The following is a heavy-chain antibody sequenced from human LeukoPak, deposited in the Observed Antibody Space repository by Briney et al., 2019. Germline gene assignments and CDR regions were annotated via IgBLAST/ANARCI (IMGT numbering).Heavy chain of an antibody. Sequence: GGSLRLSCAASGFTFSSYAMSWVRQAPGKGLEWVSAISGSGGSTYCADSVKGRFTISRDNSKNTLYLQMNSLRAEDTAVYYCARQRERDYGDHSFDYWGQGTLVTVSS. CDR2: ISGSGGST. CDR3: ARQRERDYGDHSFDY. CDR1: GFTFSSYA. V-gene: IGHV3-23*01. D-gene: IGHD4-17*01. J-gene: IGHJ4*02.